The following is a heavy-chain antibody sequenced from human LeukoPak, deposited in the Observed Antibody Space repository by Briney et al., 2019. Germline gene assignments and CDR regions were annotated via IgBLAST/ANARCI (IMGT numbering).Heavy chain of an antibody. D-gene: IGHD3-3*01. CDR1: GGTFSSYA. J-gene: IGHJ4*02. CDR3: ARSAVWSGYYCY. V-gene: IGHV1-69*13. CDR2: SIPIFGTA. Sequence: SVKVSCKPSGGTFSSYAISWVRQAAGQGREWMGGSIPIFGTANYAQKFQGRVTVTADESTSTAYMELSSLRAEDTAVYYCARSAVWSGYYCYWGQGTLVTVPS.